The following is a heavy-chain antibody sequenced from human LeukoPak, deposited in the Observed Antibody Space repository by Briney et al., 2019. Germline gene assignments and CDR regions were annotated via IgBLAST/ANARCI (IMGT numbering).Heavy chain of an antibody. Sequence: ASVKVSCKASGGTFSSYAISWVRQAPGQGLEWMGGIIPIFGTANYAQKFQGRVTITADESTSTAYMELSSLRSEDTAVFYCARGSERYSGYERAFDIWAKGQWSPSLQ. J-gene: IGHJ3*02. CDR2: IIPIFGTA. D-gene: IGHD5-12*01. CDR3: ARGSERYSGYERAFDI. V-gene: IGHV1-69*13. CDR1: GGTFSSYA.